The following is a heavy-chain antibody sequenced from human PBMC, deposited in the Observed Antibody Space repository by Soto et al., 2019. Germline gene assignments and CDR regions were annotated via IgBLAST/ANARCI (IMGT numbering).Heavy chain of an antibody. Sequence: GGSLRLSCAASGCTFSSYSMNWVRQAPGKGLEWVSSISSSSSYIHYADSVKGRFTISRDNAKNSLYLQMNSLRAEDTAVYYCAREGTYYDILTTYYQYYFDYWGQGTLVTVSS. CDR1: GCTFSSYS. J-gene: IGHJ4*02. D-gene: IGHD3-9*01. V-gene: IGHV3-21*01. CDR3: AREGTYYDILTTYYQYYFDY. CDR2: ISSSSSYI.